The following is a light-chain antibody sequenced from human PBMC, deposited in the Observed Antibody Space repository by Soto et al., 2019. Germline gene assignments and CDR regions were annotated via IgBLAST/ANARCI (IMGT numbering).Light chain of an antibody. J-gene: IGKJ2*01. CDR3: QQSYSTPYT. Sequence: DIQMTQSPSSLSASVGDRVTITCRASQSISNYLNWYQQKPGKAPKLLIYTASSLQSEVPSRFSGSGSGTDFTLTISSLLPEDFATYYCQQSYSTPYTFGQGTKLEIK. CDR2: TAS. V-gene: IGKV1-39*01. CDR1: QSISNY.